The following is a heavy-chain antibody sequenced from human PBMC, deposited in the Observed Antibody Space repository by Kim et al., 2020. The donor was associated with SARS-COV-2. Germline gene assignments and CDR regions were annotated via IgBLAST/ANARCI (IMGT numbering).Heavy chain of an antibody. Sequence: GGSLRLSCAASGFTFSDYYMSWIRQAPGKGLEWVSYISSSGSTIYYADSVKGRFTISRDNAKNSLYLQMNSLRAEDTAVYYCARAQGAYSGYDLEFDYWGQGTLVTVSS. D-gene: IGHD5-12*01. CDR2: ISSSGSTI. CDR3: ARAQGAYSGYDLEFDY. CDR1: GFTFSDYY. V-gene: IGHV3-11*01. J-gene: IGHJ4*02.